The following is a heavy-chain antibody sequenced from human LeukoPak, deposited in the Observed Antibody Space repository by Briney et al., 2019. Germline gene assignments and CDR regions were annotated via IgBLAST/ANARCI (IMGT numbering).Heavy chain of an antibody. CDR2: ISAYNGNT. J-gene: IGHJ1*01. CDR3: ARGYCSSTSCYGYFQH. CDR1: GYDFTSYA. V-gene: IGHV1-18*01. D-gene: IGHD2-2*01. Sequence: ASVKVSCKASGYDFTSYAMHWVRQAPGQGLEWMGWISAYNGNTNYAQKLQGRVTMTTDTSTSTAYMELRSLRSDDTAVYYCARGYCSSTSCYGYFQHWGQGTLVTVSS.